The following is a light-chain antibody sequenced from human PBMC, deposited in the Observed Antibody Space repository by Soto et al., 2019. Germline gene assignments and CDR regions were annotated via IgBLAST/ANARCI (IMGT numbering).Light chain of an antibody. Sequence: QSVLTQPASVSGSPGQSITISCTGTRSDVGGYKYVSWYQQHPGKAPKLMIYEVSNRPSGVSNRFSGSKSGNTASLTTSGLQAEDEADYYCSSYTSSSTLYVFGTGTKVTVL. J-gene: IGLJ1*01. V-gene: IGLV2-14*01. CDR1: RSDVGGYKY. CDR2: EVS. CDR3: SSYTSSSTLYV.